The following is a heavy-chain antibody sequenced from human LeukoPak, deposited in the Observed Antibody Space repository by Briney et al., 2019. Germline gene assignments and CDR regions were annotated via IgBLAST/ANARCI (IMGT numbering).Heavy chain of an antibody. D-gene: IGHD6-19*01. CDR2: ISSNGGST. CDR3: VNQISRWVS. CDR1: GFTFSSLT. J-gene: IGHJ5*02. Sequence: GGSLRLSCAASGFTFSSLTMHWVRQAPGKGLEYVSAISSNGGSTFYADSVKGRFSISRDNSKNTLYLQMSSLRAEDTAVYYCVNQISRWVSWGQGTLVTVSS. V-gene: IGHV3-64D*06.